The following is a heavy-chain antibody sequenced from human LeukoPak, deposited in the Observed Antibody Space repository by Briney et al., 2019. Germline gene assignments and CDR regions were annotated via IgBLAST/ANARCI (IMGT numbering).Heavy chain of an antibody. CDR1: GYTFTGYY. Sequence: GASVKVSCKASGYTFTGYYMHWVRQAPGQGLELMGWINPETGGTNYAQKFQGRVTMTGDTSISTAYMELSSLKSDDTAVYYCARELGINAFDIWGQGTMVTVSS. V-gene: IGHV1-2*02. D-gene: IGHD7-27*01. CDR2: INPETGGT. CDR3: ARELGINAFDI. J-gene: IGHJ3*02.